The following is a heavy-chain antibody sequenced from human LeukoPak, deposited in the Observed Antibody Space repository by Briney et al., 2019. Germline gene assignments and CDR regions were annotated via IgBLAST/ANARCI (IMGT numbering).Heavy chain of an antibody. V-gene: IGHV3-74*01. CDR3: ASSILAASDY. CDR1: GFTFRSYW. CDR2: INSDGSST. D-gene: IGHD3-9*01. Sequence: GGSLRLSCAASGFTFRSYWMHWVRQAPGKWLVWVSRINSDGSSTNYADSVKGRFTISRDNAKNTLYLQMNRLRAEDTAVYYCASSILAASDYWGQGTLVTVSS. J-gene: IGHJ4*02.